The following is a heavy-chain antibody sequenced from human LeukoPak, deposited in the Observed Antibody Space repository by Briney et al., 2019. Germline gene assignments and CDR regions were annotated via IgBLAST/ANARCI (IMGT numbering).Heavy chain of an antibody. CDR2: ISYDGSNK. CDR1: GFTFSSYA. Sequence: PGGSLRLSCAASGFTFSSYAMHWVRQAPGKGLEWVAVISYDGSNKYYADSVKGRFTISRDNSKNTLYLQMNSLRAEDTAVYYCARGRTTVTPFDPWGQGTLVTVSS. V-gene: IGHV3-30-3*01. CDR3: ARGRTTVTPFDP. J-gene: IGHJ5*02. D-gene: IGHD4-17*01.